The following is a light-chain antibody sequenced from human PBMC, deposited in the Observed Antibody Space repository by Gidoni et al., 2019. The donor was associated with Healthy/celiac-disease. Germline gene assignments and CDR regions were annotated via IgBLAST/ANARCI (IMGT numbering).Light chain of an antibody. CDR3: QQYYSTSYT. J-gene: IGKJ2*01. V-gene: IGKV4-1*01. CDR2: WAS. Sequence: DIFRTQTLDSLAVTLGERATINCKSSQSVLYSSNNKNYLAWYQQKPGQPPKLLIYWASTRESGVPDRFSGSGSGTDFTLTISSLQAEDVAVYYCQQYYSTSYTFGQGTKLEIK. CDR1: QSVLYSSNNKNY.